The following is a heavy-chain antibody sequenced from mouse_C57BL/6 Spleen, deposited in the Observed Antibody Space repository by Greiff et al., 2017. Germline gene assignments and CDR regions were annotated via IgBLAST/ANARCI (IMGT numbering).Heavy chain of an antibody. CDR3: ASSGVTTVVAPYFDY. Sequence: VQLQQPGAELVKPGASVKLSCKASGYTFTSYWMHWVKQRPGRGLEWIGRIDPNSGGTKYNEKFKSKATLTVDKPSSTAYMQLSSLTSEDSAVYYCASSGVTTVVAPYFDYWGQGTTLTVSS. CDR1: GYTFTSYW. D-gene: IGHD1-1*01. CDR2: IDPNSGGT. J-gene: IGHJ2*01. V-gene: IGHV1-72*01.